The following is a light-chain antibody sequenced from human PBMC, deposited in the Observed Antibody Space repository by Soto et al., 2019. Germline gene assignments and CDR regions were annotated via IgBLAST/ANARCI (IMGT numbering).Light chain of an antibody. Sequence: DIQMTQSPSSVSASVVDRVTITCRASQGISRWLAWYQQKPGKAPKLLIYKASTLKSGVPSRFSGSGSGTDFTLTISSLQPEDFATYYCQQSYSTPHTFGQGTRLEIK. CDR1: QGISRW. V-gene: IGKV1-12*01. J-gene: IGKJ5*01. CDR3: QQSYSTPHT. CDR2: KAS.